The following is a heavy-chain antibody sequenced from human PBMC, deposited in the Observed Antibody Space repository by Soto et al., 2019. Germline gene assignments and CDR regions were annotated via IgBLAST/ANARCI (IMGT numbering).Heavy chain of an antibody. CDR2: ISAYNGNT. D-gene: IGHD3-3*01. J-gene: IGHJ6*03. CDR3: AIFMEWTNYYYFMDF. V-gene: IGHV1-18*01. Sequence: ASVKVSCKASGYTFTSYGISWVRQAPGQGLEGMGWISAYNGNTNYAQKLQGRVTMTTDTSTSTAYMELRSLRSDDTAVYYCAIFMEWTNYYYFMDFWGKGTTVTVSS. CDR1: GYTFTSYG.